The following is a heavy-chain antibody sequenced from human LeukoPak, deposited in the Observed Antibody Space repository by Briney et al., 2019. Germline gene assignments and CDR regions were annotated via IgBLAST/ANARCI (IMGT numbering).Heavy chain of an antibody. J-gene: IGHJ4*02. D-gene: IGHD6-6*01. CDR3: AKTAAYSSSSVSDY. Sequence: GGSLRLSCAASGFTFSSYWMSWVRQAPGKGLEWVANIKQDGSQKYYVDSVKGRFTISRDNSKNTLYLQMNSLRAEDTAVYYCAKTAAYSSSSVSDYWGQGTLVTVSS. V-gene: IGHV3-7*03. CDR1: GFTFSSYW. CDR2: IKQDGSQK.